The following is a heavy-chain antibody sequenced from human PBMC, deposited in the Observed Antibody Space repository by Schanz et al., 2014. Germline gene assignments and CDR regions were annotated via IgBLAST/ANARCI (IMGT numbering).Heavy chain of an antibody. V-gene: IGHV3-7*03. Sequence: EVQLVESGGGLVQPRGSLRLSCAASEFSFSSFGMNWVRQAPGKGLEWVANIKQDGSEKYYVDSVKGRFSISRDLSSNTLYLQMNSLRADDSAIYYCAKDHPSSGWPAFDVWGQGTQVTVSS. J-gene: IGHJ4*02. CDR3: AKDHPSSGWPAFDV. CDR2: IKQDGSEK. CDR1: EFSFSSFG. D-gene: IGHD6-19*01.